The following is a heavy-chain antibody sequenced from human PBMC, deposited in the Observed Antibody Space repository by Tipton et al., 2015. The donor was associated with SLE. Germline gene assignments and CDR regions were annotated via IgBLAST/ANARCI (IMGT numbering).Heavy chain of an antibody. J-gene: IGHJ1*01. CDR3: AKLEGRTAQAC. V-gene: IGHV3-30*02. CDR1: GFTFSG. CDR2: INYDGSNK. D-gene: IGHD1-1*01. Sequence: GSLRLSCAASGFTFSGIHWVRQAPGKGLGWVAFINYDGSNKFYADSVKGRFTISRDNSQNTLYLQMNSLRPEDTALYYCAKLEGRTAQACWGQGTLVTVSS.